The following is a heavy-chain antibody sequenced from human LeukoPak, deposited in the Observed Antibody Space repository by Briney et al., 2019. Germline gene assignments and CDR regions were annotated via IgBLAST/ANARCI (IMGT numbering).Heavy chain of an antibody. CDR2: IGTAGDT. CDR3: ARDHGSMVRGVIGRSSDYYYYYYMDV. CDR1: GFTFSSYD. J-gene: IGHJ6*03. V-gene: IGHV3-13*01. D-gene: IGHD3-10*01. Sequence: GGSLRLSCAASGFTFSSYDMHWVRQATGKGLEWVSAIGTAGDTYYPGSVKGRFTISRDNAKNSLYLQMNSLRAEDTAVYYCARDHGSMVRGVIGRSSDYYYYYYMDVWGKGTTVTVSS.